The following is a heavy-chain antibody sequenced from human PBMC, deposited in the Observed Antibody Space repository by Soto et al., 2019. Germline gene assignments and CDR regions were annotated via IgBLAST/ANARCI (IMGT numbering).Heavy chain of an antibody. CDR1: GFSLSNARMG. J-gene: IGHJ2*01. Sequence: QVTLKESGPVLVKPTEPLTLTCTVSGFSLSNARMGVSWIRQPPGKALEWLAHIFSNDEKSYSPSLKSRLTFSKDTSKSQVVLTMTNMDPVDTATYYCARIVRSDWYFDLWGRGTLVTVSS. V-gene: IGHV2-26*01. CDR2: IFSNDEK. CDR3: ARIVRSDWYFDL.